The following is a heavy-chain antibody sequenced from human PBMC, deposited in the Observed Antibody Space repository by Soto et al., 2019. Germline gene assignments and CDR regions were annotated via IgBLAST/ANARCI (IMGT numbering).Heavy chain of an antibody. Sequence: QLQLQESGSGLVKPSQTLSLTCAVSGGSISSGGYSWSWIRQPPGKGLEWIGYIYHSGSTYYNPSLKSRVTISVDRSKNQFSLKLSSVTAADKAVYYCAREVSGSPHWFDPWGQGTLVTVSS. V-gene: IGHV4-30-2*01. CDR1: GGSISSGGYS. CDR3: AREVSGSPHWFDP. CDR2: IYHSGST. D-gene: IGHD1-26*01. J-gene: IGHJ5*02.